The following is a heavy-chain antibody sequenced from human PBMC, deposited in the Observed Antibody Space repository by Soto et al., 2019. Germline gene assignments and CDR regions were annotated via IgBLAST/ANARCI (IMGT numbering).Heavy chain of an antibody. CDR1: GFTFSSYG. J-gene: IGHJ6*03. D-gene: IGHD3-3*01. Sequence: GGSLRLSCAASGFTFSSYGMHWVRQAPGKGLEWVAVIWYDGSNKYYADSVKGRFTISRDNSKNTLYLQMNSLRAEDTAVYYCASYPFDFWSGYPSMDVWGKGTTVTVSS. CDR3: ASYPFDFWSGYPSMDV. V-gene: IGHV3-33*01. CDR2: IWYDGSNK.